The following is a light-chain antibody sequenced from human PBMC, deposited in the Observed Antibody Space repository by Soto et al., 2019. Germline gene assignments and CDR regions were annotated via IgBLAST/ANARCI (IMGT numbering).Light chain of an antibody. V-gene: IGKV1-5*03. CDR1: QSISSW. J-gene: IGKJ1*01. CDR3: QQYNDNWT. Sequence: ASVGDRVTITCRASQSISSWLAWYQQKPGQAPKLLIYKASTLQSGVPSRFSGSGSGTEFTLAISSLQPDDSATYYCQQYNDNWTFGQGTKVDIK. CDR2: KAS.